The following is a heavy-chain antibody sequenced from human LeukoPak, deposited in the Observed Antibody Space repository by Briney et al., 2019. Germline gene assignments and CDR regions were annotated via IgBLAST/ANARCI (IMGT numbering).Heavy chain of an antibody. Sequence: ASVKVSCKVSGYTLTELSMHWVRQAPGKGLEWMGGFDPEDGETIYAQKFQGRVTMTEDTSTDTAYMGLSSLRSEDTAVYHCATVRAYDYDSSGYYDYWGQGTLVTVSS. V-gene: IGHV1-24*01. CDR3: ATVRAYDYDSSGYYDY. J-gene: IGHJ4*02. CDR2: FDPEDGET. CDR1: GYTLTELS. D-gene: IGHD3-22*01.